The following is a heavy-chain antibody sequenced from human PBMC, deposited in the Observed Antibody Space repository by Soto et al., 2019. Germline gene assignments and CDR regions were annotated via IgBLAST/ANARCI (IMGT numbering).Heavy chain of an antibody. J-gene: IGHJ5*02. CDR1: GTSIGSGDYY. V-gene: IGHV4-31*02. Sequence: PSATLSLTCTFHGTSIGSGDYYWSWIRQHPGKGLEWIGYIYYSGGTYYNPSLKSRVTISVDTSKNHFSLELSSVTAADTAVYYCASIYDSSGYYYGNNWFDPWGQGTLVTVS. D-gene: IGHD3-22*01. CDR2: IYYSGGT. CDR3: ASIYDSSGYYYGNNWFDP.